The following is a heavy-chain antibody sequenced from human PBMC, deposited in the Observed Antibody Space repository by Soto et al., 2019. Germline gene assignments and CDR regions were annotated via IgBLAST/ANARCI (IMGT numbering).Heavy chain of an antibody. D-gene: IGHD1-1*01. CDR1: GAAISGFY. V-gene: IGHV4-4*07. CDR3: VTDGTKTLRDWFDS. CDR2: IYATGTT. Sequence: PSETLSLTCTVSGAAISGFYWSWIRKSAGKGLEWIGRIYATGTTDYNPSLKSRVMMSVETSKKQFSLQLRSGTAADTAVDYCVTDGTKTLRDWFDSWGQGISVTVSS. J-gene: IGHJ5*01.